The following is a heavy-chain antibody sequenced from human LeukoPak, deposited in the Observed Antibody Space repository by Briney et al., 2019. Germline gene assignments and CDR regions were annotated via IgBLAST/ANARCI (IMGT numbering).Heavy chain of an antibody. Sequence: SETLSLTCTVSGYSISSGYYWGWIRQPPGKGLEWIGEINHSGSTNYNPSLKSRVTISVDTSKNQFSLKLSSVTAADTAVYYCARLTTVTTIPQYSYYFDYWGQGTLVTVSS. D-gene: IGHD4-17*01. V-gene: IGHV4-38-2*02. CDR2: INHSGST. CDR3: ARLTTVTTIPQYSYYFDY. CDR1: GYSISSGYY. J-gene: IGHJ4*02.